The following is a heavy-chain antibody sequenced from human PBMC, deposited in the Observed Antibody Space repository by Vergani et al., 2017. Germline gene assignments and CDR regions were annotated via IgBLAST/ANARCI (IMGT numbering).Heavy chain of an antibody. CDR3: ARLLGYSGFDF. Sequence: EVQMVQSGAEVKKPGESLKISCKGSGYSFTNYWIGWVRQMPGKGLEWMGVIFPGDSDTKYSPSFQGQVSISVNKSINTAYLQWSRLRASDTAMYYWARLLGYSGFDFWGQGTLVIVSS. V-gene: IGHV5-51*01. J-gene: IGHJ4*02. CDR2: IFPGDSDT. CDR1: GYSFTNYW. D-gene: IGHD5-12*01.